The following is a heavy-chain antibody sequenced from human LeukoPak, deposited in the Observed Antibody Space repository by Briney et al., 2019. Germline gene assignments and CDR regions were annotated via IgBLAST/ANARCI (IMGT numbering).Heavy chain of an antibody. CDR3: EKYRSSRRWFDGSDI. Sequence: PGGSLRLFCAVSGLIHSIYYMHWVRQAPGKGLEWVSAIPGSGGTTYYADSVKGRFTISRDNAKNTLYLQMNSLRGEDTAVYYCEKYRSSRRWFDGSDIRLQGTKLTVCS. D-gene: IGHD2-15*01. V-gene: IGHV3-23*01. J-gene: IGHJ3*02. CDR2: IPGSGGTT. CDR1: GLIHSIYY.